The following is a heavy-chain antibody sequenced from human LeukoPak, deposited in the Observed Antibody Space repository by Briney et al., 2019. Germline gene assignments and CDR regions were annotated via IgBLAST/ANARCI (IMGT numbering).Heavy chain of an antibody. D-gene: IGHD3-3*01. J-gene: IGHJ5*02. CDR1: GFTFDDYA. CDR3: GSAATIFGEVHNWIDP. V-gene: IGHV3-9*01. Sequence: GRSLRLSCAASGFTFDDYAMHWVRQAPGKGLEWVSGISWNSGSIGYADSVKGRFTISRDNAKNTLYLPMNSLTIDDTAVYYCGSAATIFGEVHNWIDPWGQGTLVIVSS. CDR2: ISWNSGSI.